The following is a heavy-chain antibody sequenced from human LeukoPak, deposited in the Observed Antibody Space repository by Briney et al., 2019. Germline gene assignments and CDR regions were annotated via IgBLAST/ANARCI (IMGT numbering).Heavy chain of an antibody. J-gene: IGHJ4*02. CDR1: GYTLTRYF. D-gene: IGHD3-16*01. V-gene: IGHV1-46*01. Sequence: ASVKVSCKASGYTLTRYFIHWVRQAPGQGLEWMGIINPNGGSTSYPQKFQGRVTMTRDTSTNTVYMELSSLKSEDTAVYYCARDLGGLYGPFDYWGQGTLVTVSS. CDR2: INPNGGST. CDR3: ARDLGGLYGPFDY.